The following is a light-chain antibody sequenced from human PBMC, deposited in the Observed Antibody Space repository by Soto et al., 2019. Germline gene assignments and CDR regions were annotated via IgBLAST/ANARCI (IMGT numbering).Light chain of an antibody. V-gene: IGKV1-39*01. Sequence: DIQMTQSPSSLSASVVDRVRITCRASQTISNYLNWYKQKPWEAPKLLIYAASSLHSGALSRFSGSGSVTDFTLAIRSLQPEAVATYSCQQGYSTPRTFGQGTKVQFK. CDR3: QQGYSTPRT. CDR1: QTISNY. CDR2: AAS. J-gene: IGKJ1*01.